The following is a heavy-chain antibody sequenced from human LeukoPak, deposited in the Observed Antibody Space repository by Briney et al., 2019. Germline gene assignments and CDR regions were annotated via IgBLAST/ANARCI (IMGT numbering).Heavy chain of an antibody. CDR3: AGSHSSSWTLDY. D-gene: IGHD6-13*01. Sequence: VASVKVSCKASGYTFTSHGISWVRQAPGQGLEWMGWVSAYNGNTNYAQKLQGRVTMTTDTSTSTAYMELRSLRSDDTAVYYCAGSHSSSWTLDYWGQGTLVTVSS. CDR2: VSAYNGNT. J-gene: IGHJ4*02. V-gene: IGHV1-18*01. CDR1: GYTFTSHG.